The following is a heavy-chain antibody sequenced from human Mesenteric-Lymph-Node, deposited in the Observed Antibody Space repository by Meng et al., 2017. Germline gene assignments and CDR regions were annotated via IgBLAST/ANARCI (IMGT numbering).Heavy chain of an antibody. V-gene: IGHV4-30-4*01. Sequence: VPLQDSGPCLVCPARTRCPPCPFSGGSMSSDNYYWSGIRPAPGEGSEWIGKLHTGGSAYTNPSLKSRVSISVDTSKNQYSLNLNSMTAADTAVYYCASLDPTPKRNYIDYWGQGTLVTVSS. CDR3: ASLDPTPKRNYIDY. D-gene: IGHD1-1*01. J-gene: IGHJ4*02. CDR1: GGSMSSDNYY. CDR2: LHTGGSA.